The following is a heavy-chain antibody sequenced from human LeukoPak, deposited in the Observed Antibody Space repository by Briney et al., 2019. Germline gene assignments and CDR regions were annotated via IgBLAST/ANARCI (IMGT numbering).Heavy chain of an antibody. CDR2: IIPTLDVA. V-gene: IGHV1-69*04. CDR3: TREGVYSPDPTSYHRLPFDI. J-gene: IGHJ3*02. D-gene: IGHD3-16*02. CDR1: GDNFSSYV. Sequence: SVTVSYKASGDNFSSYVFTWVRQAPGQGLEWMGRIIPTLDVANFAQKFKGRVSITADKSTNTAHLELSNLRSEDTAVYYCTREGVYSPDPTSYHRLPFDIWGKGTVVIVSS.